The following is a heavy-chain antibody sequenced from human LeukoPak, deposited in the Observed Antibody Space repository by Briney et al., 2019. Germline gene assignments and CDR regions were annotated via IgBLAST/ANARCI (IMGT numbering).Heavy chain of an antibody. CDR3: ARSLRGGYDFWSGFPPNNYYYGMDV. CDR2: IIPIFGTA. V-gene: IGHV1-69*13. Sequence: SVKVSCKASGGTFSSYGISWVRQAPGQGLEWMGGIIPIFGTANYAQKFQGRVTITADESTSAAYMELSSLRSEDTAVYYCARSLRGGYDFWSGFPPNNYYYGMDVWGQGTTVTVSS. D-gene: IGHD3-3*01. CDR1: GGTFSSYG. J-gene: IGHJ6*02.